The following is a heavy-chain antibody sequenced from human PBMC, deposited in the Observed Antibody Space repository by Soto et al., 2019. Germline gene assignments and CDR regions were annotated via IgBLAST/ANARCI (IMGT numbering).Heavy chain of an antibody. CDR1: GFTFSSYG. J-gene: IGHJ4*02. CDR3: AKGTWGGFDY. Sequence: QVQLVESGGGVVQPGRSLRLSCAASGFTFSSYGMHWVRQAPGKGLEWVAVISYDGSNKYYADSVKGRFTISRDNSKNTLYLQMNSLRAEDTAVYYCAKGTWGGFDYWGQGTLVTVSS. CDR2: ISYDGSNK. D-gene: IGHD7-27*01. V-gene: IGHV3-30*18.